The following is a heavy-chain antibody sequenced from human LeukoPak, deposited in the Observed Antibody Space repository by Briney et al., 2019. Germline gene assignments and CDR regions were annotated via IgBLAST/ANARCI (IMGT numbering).Heavy chain of an antibody. CDR1: GGSISSYY. D-gene: IGHD3-10*01. Sequence: SETLSLTCTVSGGSISSYYWSWIRQPPGKGLERIGYIYYSGSTNYNPSLKSRVTISVDTSKNQFSLKLSSVTAADTAVYYCARFVVRYYYYGMDVWGQGTTVTVSS. J-gene: IGHJ6*02. CDR2: IYYSGST. V-gene: IGHV4-59*01. CDR3: ARFVVRYYYYGMDV.